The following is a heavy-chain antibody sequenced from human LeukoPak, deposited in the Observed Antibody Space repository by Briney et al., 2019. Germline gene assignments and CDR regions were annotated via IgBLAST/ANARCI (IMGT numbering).Heavy chain of an antibody. Sequence: GGSLRLSCAASGFTFNNYWMTWVRQPPGKGLEWVATLEQDGSEKYYVDSVKGRFIIFRDNAKNSLYLQMNSLRAEDTAVYYCARDHYNSSGFGYYFDSWGQGTLVTVSS. CDR2: LEQDGSEK. D-gene: IGHD3-22*01. CDR1: GFTFNNYW. CDR3: ARDHYNSSGFGYYFDS. J-gene: IGHJ4*02. V-gene: IGHV3-7*01.